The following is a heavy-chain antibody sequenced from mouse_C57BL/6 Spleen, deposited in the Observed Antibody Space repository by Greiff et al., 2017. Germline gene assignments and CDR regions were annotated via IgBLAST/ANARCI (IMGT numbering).Heavy chain of an antibody. Sequence: EVQRVESGGGLVKPGGSLKLSCAASGFTFSDYGMHWVRQAPEKGLEWVAYISSGSSTIYYADTVKGRCTISRDNAKNTLFLQMTSLRSEDTAMYYCARPVKIGYAMDYWGQGTSVTVSS. CDR3: ARPVKIGYAMDY. D-gene: IGHD1-1*01. V-gene: IGHV5-17*01. J-gene: IGHJ4*01. CDR2: ISSGSSTI. CDR1: GFTFSDYG.